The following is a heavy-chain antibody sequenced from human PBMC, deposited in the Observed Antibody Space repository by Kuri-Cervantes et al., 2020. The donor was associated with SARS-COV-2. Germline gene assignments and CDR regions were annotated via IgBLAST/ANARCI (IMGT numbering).Heavy chain of an antibody. D-gene: IGHD3-22*01. CDR1: GFTFSSYS. V-gene: IGHV3-21*01. J-gene: IGHJ3*02. CDR3: ARDRALVVVTADAFDI. Sequence: GGSLRLSCAASGFTFSSYSMNWVRQAPGKGLEWVSSISSSSSYVYYADSVEGRFTISRDNAKNSLYLQMNSLRAEDTAVYYCARDRALVVVTADAFDIWGQGTMVTVSS. CDR2: ISSSSSYV.